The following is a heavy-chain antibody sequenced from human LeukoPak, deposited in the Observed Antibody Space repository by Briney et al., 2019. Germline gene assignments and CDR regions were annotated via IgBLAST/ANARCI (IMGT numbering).Heavy chain of an antibody. D-gene: IGHD6-13*01. V-gene: IGHV1-18*01. J-gene: IGHJ4*02. CDR3: ARDIAAAGTRCFDY. Sequence: ASVKVSCKASGYTFTSYGICWVRQAPGQGLEWMGWISAYNGNTNYAQKLQGRVTMTTDTSTSTAYMELRSLRSDDTAVYYCARDIAAAGTRCFDYWGQGTLVTVSS. CDR2: ISAYNGNT. CDR1: GYTFTSYG.